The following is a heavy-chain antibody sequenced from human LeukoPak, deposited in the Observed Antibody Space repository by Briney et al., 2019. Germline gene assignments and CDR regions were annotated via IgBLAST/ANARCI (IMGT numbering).Heavy chain of an antibody. D-gene: IGHD6-13*01. CDR2: INAGNGNT. CDR3: ARDSERELYSSSWPNWFDP. J-gene: IGHJ5*02. V-gene: IGHV1-3*01. CDR1: GYTFTSYA. Sequence: GASVSVSCKASGYTFTSYAMHWVRQAPGQRLEWMGWINAGNGNTKYSQKFQGRVTITRDTSASTAYMELSSLRSEDTAVYYCARDSERELYSSSWPNWFDPWGQGTLVTVSS.